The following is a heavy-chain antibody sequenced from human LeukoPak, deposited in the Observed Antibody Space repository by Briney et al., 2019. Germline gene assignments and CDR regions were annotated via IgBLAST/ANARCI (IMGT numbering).Heavy chain of an antibody. CDR3: ARHLDSGYGRWRYYYYYMDV. J-gene: IGHJ6*03. D-gene: IGHD5-12*01. CDR2: IYPGDSDT. CDR1: GYSFTSYW. V-gene: IGHV5-51*01. Sequence: GESLKISCKGSGYSFTSYWIGWVRQMPGKGLEWMGIIYPGDSDTRYSPSFQGQVTISADKSISTAYLQWSSLKASDTAMYYCARHLDSGYGRWRYYYYYMDVWGKGTTVTVSS.